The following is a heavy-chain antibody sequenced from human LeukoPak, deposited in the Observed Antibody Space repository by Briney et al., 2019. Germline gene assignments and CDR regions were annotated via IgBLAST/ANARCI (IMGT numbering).Heavy chain of an antibody. D-gene: IGHD6-19*01. J-gene: IGHJ4*02. V-gene: IGHV4-61*01. CDR2: IYSSGSA. CDR3: ARFKSSGWYYFDY. Sequence: SETLSLTCIVSGDSVSRTSYYYWSWIRQPPGKGLEWLGNIYSSGSANYNPSLKSRVTMSVDTSNNQFSLKLSSVTAADSAVYYCARFKSSGWYYFDYWGQGTLVTVSS. CDR1: GDSVSRTSYYY.